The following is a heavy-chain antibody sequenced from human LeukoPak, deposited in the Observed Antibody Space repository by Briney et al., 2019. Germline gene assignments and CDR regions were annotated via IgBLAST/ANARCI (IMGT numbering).Heavy chain of an antibody. CDR2: VNPSGGST. Sequence: ASVKVSCKASGYTFTSYYMHWVRQAPGQGLEWMGIVNPSGGSTSYAQKFQGRVTMTRDTSTSTVYMELSSLRSEDTAVYYCARSSGRSPNRDYMDVWGKGATVTISS. V-gene: IGHV1-46*01. D-gene: IGHD1-14*01. CDR1: GYTFTSYY. CDR3: ARSSGRSPNRDYMDV. J-gene: IGHJ6*03.